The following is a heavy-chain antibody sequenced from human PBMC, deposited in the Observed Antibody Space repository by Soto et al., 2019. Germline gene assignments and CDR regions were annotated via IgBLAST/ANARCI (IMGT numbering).Heavy chain of an antibody. J-gene: IGHJ6*02. V-gene: IGHV5-51*01. CDR3: ARVKTGNPGYYAMDV. Sequence: PGESLKISCKASGYIFSNYWIGWVRQMPGKGLEWMGMIFPGDSDTRYSPSFQGQVTMSAGKSINTAYLQWNDLKASDTAIYYCARVKTGNPGYYAMDVWVQGTTVTVSS. CDR1: GYIFSNYW. D-gene: IGHD6-13*01. CDR2: IFPGDSDT.